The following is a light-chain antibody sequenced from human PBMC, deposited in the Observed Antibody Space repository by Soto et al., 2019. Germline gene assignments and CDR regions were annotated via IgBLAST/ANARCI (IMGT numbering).Light chain of an antibody. CDR1: SSDVGGYNY. Sequence: QSVLTQPASVSGSPGQSITISCTGTSSDVGGYNYVSWYQQHPGKAPKLMIYDVSNRPSGVSNRFSGSKSGNTASLTISGLQAEDDADYYCSSYTSSSTLGFGGGTQLTVL. CDR3: SSYTSSSTLG. J-gene: IGLJ2*01. V-gene: IGLV2-14*01. CDR2: DVS.